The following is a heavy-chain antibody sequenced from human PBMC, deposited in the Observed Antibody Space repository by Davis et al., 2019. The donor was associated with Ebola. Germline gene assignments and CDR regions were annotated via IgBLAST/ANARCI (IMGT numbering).Heavy chain of an antibody. Sequence: MPSETLSLTCAVYGGSFSGYYWSWIRQPPGKGLEWIGEINHSGSTNNNPSLKSRVTISVDTSRNQFSLRLTSVTAADTAMYYCASRVVTVFGEGWFESWGQGSLVTVSS. CDR2: INHSGST. J-gene: IGHJ5*01. CDR3: ASRVVTVFGEGWFES. CDR1: GGSFSGYY. D-gene: IGHD3-3*01. V-gene: IGHV4-34*01.